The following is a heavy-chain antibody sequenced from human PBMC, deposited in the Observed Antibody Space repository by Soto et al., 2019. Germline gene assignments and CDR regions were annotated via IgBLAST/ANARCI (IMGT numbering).Heavy chain of an antibody. V-gene: IGHV1-2*02. D-gene: IGHD3-10*02. CDR2: INPNSGGT. Sequence: PGQGLEWMGWINPNSGGTNYAQKFQGRVTMTRDTSTSTVYMELSSLRSEDTAVYFCEAEGGRRDVRSVSGFLLNRSSDL. J-gene: IGHJ2*01. CDR3: EAEGGRRDVRSVSGFLLNRSSDL.